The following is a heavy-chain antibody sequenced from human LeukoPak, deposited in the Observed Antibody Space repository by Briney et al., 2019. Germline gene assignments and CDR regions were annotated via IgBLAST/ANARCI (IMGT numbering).Heavy chain of an antibody. CDR3: AKESPYSSNRLYYFDY. D-gene: IGHD2-21*01. CDR2: ISGSDGRT. Sequence: GGSLRLSCAASGFTFNNFAMSWVRRTPEKGLEWVSAISGSDGRTFYADSVKGRFTISRDNSKNTLSLQMNSLRADDTAMYYCAKESPYSSNRLYYFDYWGQGTLVTVSS. CDR1: GFTFNNFA. V-gene: IGHV3-23*01. J-gene: IGHJ4*02.